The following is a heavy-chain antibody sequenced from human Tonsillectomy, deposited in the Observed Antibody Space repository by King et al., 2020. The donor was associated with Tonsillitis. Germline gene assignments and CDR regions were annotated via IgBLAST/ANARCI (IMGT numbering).Heavy chain of an antibody. Sequence: VQLVESGGGLVQPGGSLRPSCTGSGFPFRRNWMNWVRQAPGKGLEWVANIKKDGSEEYYADSVKGRFTIARDNARNSLYLQMNGLRAEDTAVYYCLASGGPWGQGTLVTVSS. CDR3: LASGGP. J-gene: IGHJ5*02. CDR1: GFPFRRNW. D-gene: IGHD1-26*01. V-gene: IGHV3-7*01. CDR2: IKKDGSEE.